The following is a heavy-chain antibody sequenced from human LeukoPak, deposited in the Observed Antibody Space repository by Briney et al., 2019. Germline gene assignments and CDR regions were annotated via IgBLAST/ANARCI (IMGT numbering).Heavy chain of an antibody. CDR3: ARHKSQYYYDSSGHIFDY. J-gene: IGHJ4*02. CDR2: IYYSGST. Sequence: PSETLSLTCTVSGGSISSYYWSWIRQPPGKGLEWIGYIYYSGSTNYNPSLKSRVTISVDTSKNQFSLKLSSVTAADTAVYYCARHKSQYYYDSSGHIFDYXXQGTLVTVSS. CDR1: GGSISSYY. D-gene: IGHD3-22*01. V-gene: IGHV4-59*08.